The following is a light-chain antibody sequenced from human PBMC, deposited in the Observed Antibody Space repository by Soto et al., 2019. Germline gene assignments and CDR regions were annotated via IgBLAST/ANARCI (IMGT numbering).Light chain of an antibody. CDR2: GAS. CDR3: QHFGNSLWT. J-gene: IGKJ1*01. CDR1: QSVSNNY. V-gene: IGKV3-20*01. Sequence: EIMVTQSPGTLSLSPGERATLSCRASQSVSNNYLAWYQQKPGQAPRLLIYGASNRATGIPDRFSGSGSGTDFTLTISGLEPEDFAVYYCQHFGNSLWTFGQGSKVDIK.